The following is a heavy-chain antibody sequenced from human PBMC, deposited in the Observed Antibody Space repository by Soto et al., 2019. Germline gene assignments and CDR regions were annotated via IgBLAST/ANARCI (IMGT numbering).Heavy chain of an antibody. Sequence: GGSLTLSCAASGFTFRSYALSWVRQAPGKGLEWVSGISGSGGSTYYADSVKGRFTISRDNSKNALYLQMNSLRAEDTAVYYCAKSVSVVVAATRYHYYYMDVWGKGTTVTVSS. CDR3: AKSVSVVVAATRYHYYYMDV. V-gene: IGHV3-23*01. CDR1: GFTFRSYA. J-gene: IGHJ6*03. CDR2: ISGSGGST. D-gene: IGHD2-15*01.